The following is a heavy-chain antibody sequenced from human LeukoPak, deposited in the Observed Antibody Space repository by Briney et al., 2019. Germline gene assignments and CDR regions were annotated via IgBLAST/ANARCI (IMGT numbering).Heavy chain of an antibody. CDR3: ARARGPSLGSAYDY. V-gene: IGHV4-31*03. Sequence: SETLSLTCTVSGGSISSGGYSWTWIRQHSGKGLEWIGYIYYTGSTYYNPSLKSRVTISVDTSKNQLSLKLSSVTAADTAVYYCARARGPSLGSAYDYWGQGTLVTVSS. CDR2: IYYTGST. J-gene: IGHJ4*02. CDR1: GGSISSGGYS. D-gene: IGHD3-22*01.